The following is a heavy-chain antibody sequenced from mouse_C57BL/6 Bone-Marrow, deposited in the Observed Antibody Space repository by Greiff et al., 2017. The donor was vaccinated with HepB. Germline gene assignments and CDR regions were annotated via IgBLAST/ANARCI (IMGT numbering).Heavy chain of an antibody. CDR1: GFTFSDYG. J-gene: IGHJ2*01. Sequence: EVNLVESGGGLVKPGGSLKLSCAASGFTFSDYGMHWVRQAPEKGLEWVAYISSGSSTIYYADTVKGRFTISRDNAKNTLFLQMTSLRSEDTAMYYCARGGGEGFDYWGQGTTLTVSS. V-gene: IGHV5-17*01. CDR2: ISSGSSTI. CDR3: ARGGGEGFDY.